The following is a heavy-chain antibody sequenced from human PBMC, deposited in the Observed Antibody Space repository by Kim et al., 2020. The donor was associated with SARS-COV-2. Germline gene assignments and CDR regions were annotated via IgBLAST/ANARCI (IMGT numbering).Heavy chain of an antibody. V-gene: IGHV3-11*06. J-gene: IGHJ5*02. Sequence: SYSNYADSVKGRFTISRDNAKNSLYLQMNSLRAEDTAVYYCARGMSWFDPWGQGTLVTVSS. CDR2: SYS. CDR3: ARGMSWFDP.